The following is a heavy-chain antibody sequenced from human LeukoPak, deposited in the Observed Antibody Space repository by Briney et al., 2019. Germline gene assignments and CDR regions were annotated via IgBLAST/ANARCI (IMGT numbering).Heavy chain of an antibody. CDR1: GFTFSSYG. CDR3: ANDGAYYDSSTDAFDI. V-gene: IGHV3-23*01. CDR2: ISGSGGST. J-gene: IGHJ3*02. D-gene: IGHD3-22*01. Sequence: GSLRLSCAASGFTFSSYGMSWVRQAPGKGLEWVSAISGSGGSTYYADSVKGRFIISRDNSKNTLYLQMNSLRAEDTAVYYCANDGAYYDSSTDAFDIWGQGTKVTVSS.